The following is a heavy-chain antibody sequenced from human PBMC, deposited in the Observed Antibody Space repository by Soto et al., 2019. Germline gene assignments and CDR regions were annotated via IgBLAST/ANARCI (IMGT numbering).Heavy chain of an antibody. D-gene: IGHD1-26*01. CDR2: IRRDANLGAT. V-gene: IGHV3-49*04. J-gene: IGHJ4*02. CDR1: GFTFGDYG. Sequence: PGGSLRLSCTSPGFTFGDYGLTWVRQAPGKGLECVGHIRRDANLGATDYAATVRGGFTISRDESKSIAYLQLNSLVTQSTAEVYCARAPSLDFDSWGQGTLVTVSS. CDR3: ARAPSLDFDS.